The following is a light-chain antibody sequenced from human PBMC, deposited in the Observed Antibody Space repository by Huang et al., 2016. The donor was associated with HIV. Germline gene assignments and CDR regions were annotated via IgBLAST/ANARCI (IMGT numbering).Light chain of an antibody. CDR2: DAS. J-gene: IGKJ4*01. Sequence: EIILTQSPATLSLSPGERASQSVSSYLAWYQQKPGQAPRLLIYDASNRATVIPARFSGSGSGTDFTLTISSLEPEDFAVYYCQQRSNRPPLTFGGGTKVEIK. CDR3: QQRSNRPPLT. V-gene: IGKV3-11*01. CDR1: QSVSSY.